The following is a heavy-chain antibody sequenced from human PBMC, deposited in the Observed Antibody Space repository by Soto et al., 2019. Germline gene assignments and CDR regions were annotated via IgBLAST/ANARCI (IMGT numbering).Heavy chain of an antibody. Sequence: PVGSLRLSCAAAGFTLSSYGMHWVRQAPGKGLEWVAVISDDGSKKYYADSVKGRFSISRDNPKNTLFLQMNSLRVEDTAVYYCAKVGDVYNSFFDYWGQGTLVTVSS. D-gene: IGHD1-26*01. CDR1: GFTLSSYG. J-gene: IGHJ4*02. CDR2: ISDDGSKK. V-gene: IGHV3-30*18. CDR3: AKVGDVYNSFFDY.